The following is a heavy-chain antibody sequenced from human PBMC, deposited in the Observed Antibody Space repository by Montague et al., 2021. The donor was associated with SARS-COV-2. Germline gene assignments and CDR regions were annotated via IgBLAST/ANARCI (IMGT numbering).Heavy chain of an antibody. CDR1: GGSVSSTSYY. D-gene: IGHD6-19*01. CDR3: ARRESGWFDAFDI. V-gene: IGHV4-39*01. Sequence: SETLSLTCTVSGGSVSSTSYYWDWIRQPPGKGLEWIGSIHYSGTSYYNPSLKSQVTISVDTSKNQFSLKLRSATVADTAIYYCARRESGWFDAFDIWGQGTMVTVSS. J-gene: IGHJ3*02. CDR2: IHYSGTS.